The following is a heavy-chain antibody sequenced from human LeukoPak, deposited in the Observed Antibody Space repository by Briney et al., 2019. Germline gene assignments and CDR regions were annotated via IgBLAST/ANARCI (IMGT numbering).Heavy chain of an antibody. Sequence: KPSETLSLTCTVSGGSISSYYWSWIRQPPGKGLEWIGEINHSGSTNYNPSLKSRVTISVDTSKNQFSLKLSSVTAADTAVYYCARRNPSYGSGSVDYWGQGTLVTVSS. CDR3: ARRNPSYGSGSVDY. CDR2: INHSGST. V-gene: IGHV4-34*01. J-gene: IGHJ4*02. D-gene: IGHD3-10*01. CDR1: GGSISSYY.